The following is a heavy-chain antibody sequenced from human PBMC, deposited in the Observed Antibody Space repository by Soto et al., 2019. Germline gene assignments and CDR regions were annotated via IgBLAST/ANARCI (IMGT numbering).Heavy chain of an antibody. CDR2: IYYSGST. V-gene: IGHV4-59*01. D-gene: IGHD6-19*01. Sequence: SETLSLTCTVSGGSISSYYWSWIRQPPGKGLEWIGYIYYSGSTNYNPSLKSRVTISVDTSKNQFSLKLSSVTAADTAVYYCARDRFGAVAGTKVDYWGQGTLVTVSS. J-gene: IGHJ4*02. CDR3: ARDRFGAVAGTKVDY. CDR1: GGSISSYY.